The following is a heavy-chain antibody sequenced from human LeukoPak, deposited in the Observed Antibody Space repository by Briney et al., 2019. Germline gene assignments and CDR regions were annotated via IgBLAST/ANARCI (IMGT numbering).Heavy chain of an antibody. J-gene: IGHJ4*02. CDR1: GFTFSSYG. CDR3: AKGMVRGVIIPCGY. CDR2: ISYDGSNK. D-gene: IGHD3-10*01. V-gene: IGHV3-30*18. Sequence: GRSLRLSCAASGFTFSSYGMHWVRQAPGRGLEWVAVISYDGSNKYYADSVKGRFTISRDNSKNTLYLQMNSLRAEDTAVYYCAKGMVRGVIIPCGYWGQGTLVTVSS.